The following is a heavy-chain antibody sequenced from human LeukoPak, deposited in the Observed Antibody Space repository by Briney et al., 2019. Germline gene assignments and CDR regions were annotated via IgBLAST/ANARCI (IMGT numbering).Heavy chain of an antibody. J-gene: IGHJ3*02. Sequence: GGSLRLSCAASGFTFSSYGMHWVRQAPGKGLEWVAFIRYDGSNKYYADSVKGRFTISRDNSKNTLYLQMNSLRAEDTAVYYCARVRVRRYCSGGSCSLDAFDIWGQGTMVTVSS. D-gene: IGHD2-15*01. CDR1: GFTFSSYG. CDR3: ARVRVRRYCSGGSCSLDAFDI. V-gene: IGHV3-30*02. CDR2: IRYDGSNK.